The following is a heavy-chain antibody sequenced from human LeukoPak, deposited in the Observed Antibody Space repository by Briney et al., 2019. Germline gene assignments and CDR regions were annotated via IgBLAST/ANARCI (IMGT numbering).Heavy chain of an antibody. V-gene: IGHV4-39*07. J-gene: IGHJ3*02. Sequence: SETLSPTCTVSGGSISSSSYYWGWIRQPPGKGLEWIGSTYYSGSTYYNPSLKSRVTISVDTSKNQFSLKLSSVTAADTAVYYCARDLTTVTKGLDIWGQGTMVTVSS. CDR2: TYYSGST. CDR1: GGSISSSSYY. CDR3: ARDLTTVTKGLDI. D-gene: IGHD4-17*01.